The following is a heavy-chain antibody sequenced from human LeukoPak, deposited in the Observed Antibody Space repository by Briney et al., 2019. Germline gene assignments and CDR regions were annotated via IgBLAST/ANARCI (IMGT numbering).Heavy chain of an antibody. CDR3: ARVCGYDILTGYYEAYFDY. Sequence: ASVKVSCKASGYTFTSYGISWVRQAPGQGLEWMGWISAYNGNTNYAQKLQGRVTMTTDTSTSTAYMELRSLRSEDTAVYYCARVCGYDILTGYYEAYFDYWGQGTLVTVSS. D-gene: IGHD3-9*01. CDR2: ISAYNGNT. J-gene: IGHJ4*02. CDR1: GYTFTSYG. V-gene: IGHV1-18*01.